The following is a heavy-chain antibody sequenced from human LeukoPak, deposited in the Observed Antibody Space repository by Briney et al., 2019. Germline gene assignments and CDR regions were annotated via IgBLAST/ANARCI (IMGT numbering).Heavy chain of an antibody. V-gene: IGHV3-9*01. Sequence: PGGSLRLSFAASGFTFDDYAMHLVRQAAGKGLGWVSVISWNSGSIGYADSVKGRFTISRDNDKNSLYLQMNSMRAEDTALYYCAKDGGGSPHYYYYYGMDVWGQGTTVTVSS. CDR3: AKDGGGSPHYYYYYGMDV. CDR2: ISWNSGSI. D-gene: IGHD1-26*01. J-gene: IGHJ6*02. CDR1: GFTFDDYA.